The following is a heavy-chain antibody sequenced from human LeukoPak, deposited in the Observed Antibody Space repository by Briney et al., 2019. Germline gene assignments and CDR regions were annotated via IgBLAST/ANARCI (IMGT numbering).Heavy chain of an antibody. V-gene: IGHV4-39*07. Sequence: SGTLSLTCTVSGGSISSSSYYWGWIRQPPGKGLEWIGSIYYSGSTYYNPSLKSRVTISVDTSKNQFSLKLSSVTAADTAVYYCARKGGYSYGYGDYWGQGTLVTVSS. J-gene: IGHJ4*02. CDR2: IYYSGST. CDR3: ARKGGYSYGYGDY. D-gene: IGHD5-18*01. CDR1: GGSISSSSYY.